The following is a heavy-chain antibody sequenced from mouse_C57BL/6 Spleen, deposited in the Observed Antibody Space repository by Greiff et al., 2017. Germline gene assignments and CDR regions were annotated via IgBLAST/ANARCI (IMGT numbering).Heavy chain of an antibody. D-gene: IGHD1-1*01. CDR3: ARTGLLLRYQAWFAY. Sequence: QVQLKQSGPELVKPGASVKISCKASGYTFTDYYINWVKQRPGQGLEWIGWIFPGSGSTYYNEKFKGKATRTVDKSSSTAYMLLSSLTSEDSAVYFCARTGLLLRYQAWFAYWGQGTLVTVSA. J-gene: IGHJ3*01. V-gene: IGHV1-75*01. CDR2: IFPGSGST. CDR1: GYTFTDYY.